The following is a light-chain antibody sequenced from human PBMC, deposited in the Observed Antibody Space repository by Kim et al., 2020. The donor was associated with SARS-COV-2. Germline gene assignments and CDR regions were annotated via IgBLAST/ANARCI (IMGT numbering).Light chain of an antibody. CDR3: QQYNSYSPLT. V-gene: IGKV1-5*03. J-gene: IGKJ4*01. CDR2: KAS. CDR1: QSIGRW. Sequence: DIQMTQSPSTLSASVGDRVTITCRASQSIGRWLAWYQQKPGKAPKLLIYKASTLESGVPSRFSGSGSGTEFTLTISSLQPDDFATYYCQQYNSYSPLTFGGGTKVDIK.